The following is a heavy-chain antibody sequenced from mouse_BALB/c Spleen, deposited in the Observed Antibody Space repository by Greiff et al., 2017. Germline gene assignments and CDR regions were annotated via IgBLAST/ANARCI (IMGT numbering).Heavy chain of an antibody. J-gene: IGHJ4*01. CDR1: GFAFSSYD. CDR3: ARHGRGLLRGDY. V-gene: IGHV5-12-1*01. D-gene: IGHD1-1*01. Sequence: EVQLQQSGGGLVKPGGSLKLSCAASGFAFSSYDMSWVRQTPEKRLEWVAYISSGGGSTYYPDTVKGRFTISRDNAKNTLYLQMSSLKSEDTAMYYCARHGRGLLRGDYWGQGTSVTVSS. CDR2: ISSGGGST.